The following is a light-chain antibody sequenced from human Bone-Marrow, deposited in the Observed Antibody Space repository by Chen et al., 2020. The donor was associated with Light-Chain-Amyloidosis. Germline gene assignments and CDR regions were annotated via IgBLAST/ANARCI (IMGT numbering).Light chain of an antibody. CDR3: AAWDDSLSGWV. Sequence: QSVLTQPPSASGTPGQRVTISCSGSSSNIGSNYVYWYLQFPGTAPKLLIQRNYQRPSGVPDRFSGSKSGTSASLAISGLRSEDEADYYCAAWDDSLSGWVFGGGTKLTVL. J-gene: IGLJ3*02. CDR1: SSNIGSNY. CDR2: RNY. V-gene: IGLV1-47*01.